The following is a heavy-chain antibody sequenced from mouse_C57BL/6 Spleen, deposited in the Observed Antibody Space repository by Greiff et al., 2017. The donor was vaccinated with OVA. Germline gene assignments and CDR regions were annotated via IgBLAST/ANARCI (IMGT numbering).Heavy chain of an antibody. V-gene: IGHV5-12*01. J-gene: IGHJ4*01. CDR2: ISNGGGST. Sequence: EVQVVESGGGLVQPGGSLKLSCAASGFTFSDYYMYWVRQTPEERLEWVAYISNGGGSTYYPDTVKGRFTISRDNAKNTLYLQMSRLKSEDTAMYYCARKGFEGYAMDYWGQGTSVTVSS. CDR3: ARKGFEGYAMDY. D-gene: IGHD3-3*01. CDR1: GFTFSDYY.